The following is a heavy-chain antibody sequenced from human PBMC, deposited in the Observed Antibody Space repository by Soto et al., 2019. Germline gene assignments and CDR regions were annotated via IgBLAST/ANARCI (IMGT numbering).Heavy chain of an antibody. D-gene: IGHD4-17*01. CDR3: AKDRAAYGDYLYFQH. CDR1: GFTFSSYA. Sequence: GSLRLSCAASGFTFSSYAMSWVRQAPGKGLEWVSAISGSGGSTYYADSVKGRFTISRDNSKNTLYLQMNSLRAEDTAVYYCAKDRAAYGDYLYFQHWGQGTLVTAPQ. J-gene: IGHJ1*01. CDR2: ISGSGGST. V-gene: IGHV3-23*01.